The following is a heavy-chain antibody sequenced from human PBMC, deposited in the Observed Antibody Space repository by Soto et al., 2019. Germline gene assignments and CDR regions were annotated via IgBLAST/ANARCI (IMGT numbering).Heavy chain of an antibody. J-gene: IGHJ6*01. V-gene: IGHV1-8*01. Sequence: GESLKVSYTATGYHFTSYAMNWNRKATGQGLEWMGWMNPHSGNTGYAQKFQGRVTMTRNTSISTAYMELSSLRYEDTAVYYCARGGESGSYFSYYYGLD. CDR3: ARGGESGSYFSYYYGLD. D-gene: IGHD1-26*01. CDR1: GYHFTSYA. CDR2: MNPHSGNT.